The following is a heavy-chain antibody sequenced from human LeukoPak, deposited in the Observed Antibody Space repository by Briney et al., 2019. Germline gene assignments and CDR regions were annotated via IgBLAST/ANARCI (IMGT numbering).Heavy chain of an antibody. CDR3: ARKATTGPTKAAFDI. CDR1: GGSFSGYY. CDR2: IYYSGGI. D-gene: IGHD4-17*01. J-gene: IGHJ3*02. V-gene: IGHV4-34*10. Sequence: SETLSLTCAVYGGSFSGYYWSWIRQPPGRGLEWIGHIYYSGGIYYNPSLKSRVTMSVDTSRNQFSLKLSSVTAVDTAVYYCARKATTGPTKAAFDIWGQGTMVTVST.